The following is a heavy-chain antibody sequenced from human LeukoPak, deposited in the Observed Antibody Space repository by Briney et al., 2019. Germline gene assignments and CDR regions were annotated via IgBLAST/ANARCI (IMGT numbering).Heavy chain of an antibody. J-gene: IGHJ4*02. Sequence: PGGSLRFSCAASGFTFSSYAMHWVRQAPGKGLEWVAVISYDGSNKYYADSVKGRFTISRDNSKNTLYLQMNSLRAEDTAVYYCAVVGATDYFDYWGQGTLVTVSS. V-gene: IGHV3-30*04. CDR3: AVVGATDYFDY. CDR2: ISYDGSNK. D-gene: IGHD1-26*01. CDR1: GFTFSSYA.